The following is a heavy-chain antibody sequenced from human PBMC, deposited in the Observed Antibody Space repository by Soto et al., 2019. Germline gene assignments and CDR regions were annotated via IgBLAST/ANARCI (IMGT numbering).Heavy chain of an antibody. J-gene: IGHJ4*02. V-gene: IGHV4-39*01. Sequence: SETMSLTCTVSGGSISSSSCYWGWIRQPPGKGLEWIGSIYYSGSTYYNPSLKSRVTISVDTSKNQFSLKLSSVTAADTAVYYCARHVTIFGVVIEYYFDYWGQGTLVTVSS. D-gene: IGHD3-3*01. CDR3: ARHVTIFGVVIEYYFDY. CDR1: GGSISSSSCY. CDR2: IYYSGST.